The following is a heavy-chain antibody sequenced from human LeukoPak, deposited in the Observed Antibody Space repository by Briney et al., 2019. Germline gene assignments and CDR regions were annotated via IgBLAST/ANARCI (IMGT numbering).Heavy chain of an antibody. CDR2: IYYSGST. V-gene: IGHV4-59*01. Sequence: PSETLSLTCTVSGASISSYYWSWIRQPPGKGLECIGYIYYSGSTDYNPPLKSRVTISVDTSKNQFSLKMSSVTAADTAVYYCARDTVTLIVNHAFDIWGQGTMVTVSS. CDR3: ARDTVTLIVNHAFDI. J-gene: IGHJ3*02. CDR1: GASISSYY. D-gene: IGHD3-22*01.